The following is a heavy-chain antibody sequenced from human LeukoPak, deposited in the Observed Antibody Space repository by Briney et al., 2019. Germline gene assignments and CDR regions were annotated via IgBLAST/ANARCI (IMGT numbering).Heavy chain of an antibody. CDR2: INPSGGST. V-gene: IGHV1-46*01. Sequence: ASVTVSCTASGYTFTSYYMHWVRQAPGQGLEWMGIINPSGGSTSYAQKFQGRVTMTRDTSTSTVYMELSSLRSEDTAVYYCAREPLGIGAFDIWGQGTMVTVSS. CDR3: AREPLGIGAFDI. CDR1: GYTFTSYY. D-gene: IGHD7-27*01. J-gene: IGHJ3*02.